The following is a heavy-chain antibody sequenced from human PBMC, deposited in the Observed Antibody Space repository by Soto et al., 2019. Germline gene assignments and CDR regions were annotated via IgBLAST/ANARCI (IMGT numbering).Heavy chain of an antibody. Sequence: QVQLVESGGGVVQPGKSLGLSCAAYGFTFSTYGIHWVRQAPGKGLEWVALISYDGGSKYYGDSVKGRFVISRDNSHTTVSLQMNSLRADETAVYFCAKEQLAMTVVVADYFDSWGQGTLVTVS. CDR2: ISYDGGSK. CDR1: GFTFSTYG. V-gene: IGHV3-30*18. D-gene: IGHD3-22*01. J-gene: IGHJ4*02. CDR3: AKEQLAMTVVVADYFDS.